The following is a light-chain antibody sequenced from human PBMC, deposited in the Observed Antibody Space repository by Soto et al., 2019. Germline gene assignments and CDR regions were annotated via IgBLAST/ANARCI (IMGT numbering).Light chain of an antibody. CDR2: DAS. CDR3: QQIYRYPLT. CDR1: QDIITA. Sequence: AIQLTQAASSLSASVGGRVTITCRASQDIITAFAWYQQRPGKAPKLLIYDASSLESGVTSRFSDGGSATDFTLTISSVQPEDFAPYYCQQIYRYPLTLGGRTKVEIK. V-gene: IGKV1-13*02. J-gene: IGKJ4*01.